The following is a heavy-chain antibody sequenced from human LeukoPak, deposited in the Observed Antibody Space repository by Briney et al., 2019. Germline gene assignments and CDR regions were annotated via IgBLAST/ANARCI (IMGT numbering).Heavy chain of an antibody. J-gene: IGHJ5*02. CDR1: GDSMNEFF. CDR3: AREIAAAGAFDP. D-gene: IGHD6-13*01. CDR2: IYYSGST. Sequence: SETLSLTCSVSGDSMNEFFWSWIRQPPGKGLEWIGYIYYSGSTNYNPSLKSRVTISVDTSRNQFSLKLSSVTAADTAVYYCAREIAAAGAFDPWGQGTLVTVSS. V-gene: IGHV4-59*01.